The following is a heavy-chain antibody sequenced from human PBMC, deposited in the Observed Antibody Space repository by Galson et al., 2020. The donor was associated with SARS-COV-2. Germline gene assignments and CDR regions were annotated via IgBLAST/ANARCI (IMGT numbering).Heavy chain of an antibody. D-gene: IGHD2-21*01. Sequence: GESLKISCAASGFTFSVYWMSWFRQAPGKGLEWVANIKQDGGERSYVDSVKGQFTVSRDNAKNSLYLQMNSLRAEDTAVYYCARGGDTYSPDYWGQGTLVAVSS. J-gene: IGHJ4*02. CDR3: ARGGDTYSPDY. CDR2: IKQDGGER. CDR1: GFTFSVYW. V-gene: IGHV3-7*01.